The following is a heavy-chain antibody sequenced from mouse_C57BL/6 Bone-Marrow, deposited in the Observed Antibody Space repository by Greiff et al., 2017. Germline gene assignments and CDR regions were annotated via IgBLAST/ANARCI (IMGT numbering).Heavy chain of an antibody. D-gene: IGHD1-1*01. CDR2: IYPGDGDT. V-gene: IGHV1-80*01. J-gene: IGHJ4*01. CDR1: GYAFSSYW. Sequence: QVQLQQSGAELVKPGASVKISCKASGYAFSSYWMNWVKQRPGTGLEWIGQIYPGDGDTNYKGKFKGKATLTAAKSSSSAYMQIISLDSEDAAVYFSAKETTVVAKAMDYWGQGTSVTVSS. CDR3: AKETTVVAKAMDY.